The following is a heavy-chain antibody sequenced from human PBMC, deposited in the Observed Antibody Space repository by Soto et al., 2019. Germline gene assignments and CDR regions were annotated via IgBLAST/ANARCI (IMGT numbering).Heavy chain of an antibody. Sequence: ETLSLTCTVSGGSISSYYWSWIRQPPGKGLEWIGYIYYSGSTNYNPSLKSRVTISVDTSKNQFSLKLSSVTAADTAVYYCARRWGTYFDYWGQGTLVTVSS. V-gene: IGHV4-59*01. CDR1: GGSISSYY. CDR2: IYYSGST. CDR3: ARRWGTYFDY. D-gene: IGHD7-27*01. J-gene: IGHJ4*02.